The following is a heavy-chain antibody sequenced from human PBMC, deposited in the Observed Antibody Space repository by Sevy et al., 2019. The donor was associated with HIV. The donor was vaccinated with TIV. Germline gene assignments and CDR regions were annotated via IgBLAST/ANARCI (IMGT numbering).Heavy chain of an antibody. CDR1: EFTSSSYA. V-gene: IGHV3-30*04. CDR2: ISYDGRNK. D-gene: IGHD2-15*01. CDR3: ARDRAGADIVVVVAARWFQH. J-gene: IGHJ1*01. Sequence: GPLSPSCAASEFTSSSYAMHWVRQAQGKGRGGVAVISYDGRNKYYADSVKGRFTISRDNSKNTRYLQMNSLRAEDTAVYYCARDRAGADIVVVVAARWFQHWGQGTLVTVSS.